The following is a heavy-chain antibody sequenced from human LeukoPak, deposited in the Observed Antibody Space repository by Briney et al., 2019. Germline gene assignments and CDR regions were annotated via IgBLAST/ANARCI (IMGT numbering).Heavy chain of an antibody. J-gene: IGHJ4*02. V-gene: IGHV4-34*01. D-gene: IGHD6-13*01. CDR3: ARGDRIAAAGGYFGY. CDR1: GGSFSGYY. Sequence: SETLSLTCAVYGGSFSGYYWSWIRQPPGKGLEWIGEINHSGSTNYNPSLKSRVTISVDTSKNQFSLKLSSVTAADTAVYYRARGDRIAAAGGYFGYWGQGTLVTVSS. CDR2: INHSGST.